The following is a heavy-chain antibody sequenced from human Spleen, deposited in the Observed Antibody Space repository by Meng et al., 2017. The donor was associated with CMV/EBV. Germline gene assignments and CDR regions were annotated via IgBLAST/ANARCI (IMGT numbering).Heavy chain of an antibody. CDR2: IRSKVNNYAT. J-gene: IGHJ4*02. Sequence: AFGFTFSDSAIHWVRQASGKGLEWVGRIRSKVNNYATVYGASVKGRFTMSRDDSKNTAYLQMNSLKTEDTAVYYCSRQDDISSPFDYWGQGTLVTVSS. V-gene: IGHV3-73*01. CDR3: SRQDDISSPFDY. CDR1: GFTFSDSA. D-gene: IGHD6-13*01.